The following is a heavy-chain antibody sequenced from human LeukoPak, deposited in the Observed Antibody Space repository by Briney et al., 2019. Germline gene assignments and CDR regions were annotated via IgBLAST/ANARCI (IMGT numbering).Heavy chain of an antibody. Sequence: GGSLRLSCGASTFTFSSYAMTWVRQAPGKGLEWVSGIGGTGATTYYADSVKGRFTISRDNSKNTLYLQMNSLRAEDTAVYYCAKEEVGAVAGRFDHWGQGTLVTVSS. CDR1: TFTFSSYA. CDR2: IGGTGATT. D-gene: IGHD6-19*01. CDR3: AKEEVGAVAGRFDH. J-gene: IGHJ4*02. V-gene: IGHV3-23*01.